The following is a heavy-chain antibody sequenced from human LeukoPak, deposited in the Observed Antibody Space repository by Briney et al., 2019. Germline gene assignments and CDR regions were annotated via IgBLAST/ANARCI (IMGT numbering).Heavy chain of an antibody. Sequence: SETLSLTCTVSRGSISSSFYYWGWIRQPPGKGLEWIGSIYYSGSTYYNPSLKRRVTISVDTSKNQFFLRLSSVTAADTAVYYCARVRHDSSGYPPGDYYMDVWGKGTTVTVSS. CDR1: RGSISSSFYY. CDR3: ARVRHDSSGYPPGDYYMDV. D-gene: IGHD3-22*01. V-gene: IGHV4-39*01. CDR2: IYYSGST. J-gene: IGHJ6*03.